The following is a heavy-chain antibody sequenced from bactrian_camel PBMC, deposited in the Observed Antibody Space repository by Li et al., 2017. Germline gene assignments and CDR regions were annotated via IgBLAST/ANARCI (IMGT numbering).Heavy chain of an antibody. D-gene: IGHD4*01. J-gene: IGHJ6*01. CDR1: GFTFSNYA. Sequence: DVQLVESGGGSVQAGGSLRLSCAASGFTFSNYAISWVRQAPGKGLEWVSAIESSGSRYYGDSVLGRFTIARANTRNSVYLQMNSQKPEDTAVYYCVTLHRVDYAVFGYWGQGTQVTVS. V-gene: IGHV3S40*01. CDR3: VTLHRVDYAVFGY. CDR2: IESSGSR.